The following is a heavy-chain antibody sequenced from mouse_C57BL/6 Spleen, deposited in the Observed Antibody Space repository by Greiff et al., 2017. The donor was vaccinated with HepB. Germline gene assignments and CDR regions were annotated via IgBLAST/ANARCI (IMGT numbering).Heavy chain of an antibody. CDR2: ISGGGGNT. CDR1: GFTFSSYT. CDR3: ARHLYGSSLYYFDY. D-gene: IGHD1-1*01. J-gene: IGHJ2*01. V-gene: IGHV5-9*01. Sequence: DVKLVESGGGLVKPGGSLKLSCAASGFTFSSYTMSWVRQTPEKRLEWVATISGGGGNTYYPDSVKGRFTISRDNAKNTLYLQMSSLRSEDTALYYCARHLYGSSLYYFDYWGQGTTLTVSS.